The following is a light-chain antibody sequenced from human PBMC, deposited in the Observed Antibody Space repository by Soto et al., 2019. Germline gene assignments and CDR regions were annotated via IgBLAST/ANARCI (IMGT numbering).Light chain of an antibody. J-gene: IGLJ2*01. CDR2: EVS. CDR1: SSDIGDYDQ. V-gene: IGLV2-8*01. Sequence: QSALTQPPSASGSPGQSVTISCTGTSSDIGDYDQVSWYQQHSGKVPKLLISEVSKRPSGVPDRFSGSKSGNTAYLTVSGLQPEDEAVYYCSSYAVYYSVFFGGGTKLTVL. CDR3: SSYAVYYSVF.